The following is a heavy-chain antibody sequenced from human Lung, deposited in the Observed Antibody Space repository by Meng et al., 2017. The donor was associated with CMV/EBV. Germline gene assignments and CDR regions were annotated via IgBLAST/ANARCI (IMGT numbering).Heavy chain of an antibody. V-gene: IGHV4-34*01. CDR2: INHRGST. D-gene: IGHD2-2*01. CDR3: ARGRPKAVPAGGYFDY. Sequence: GSLRPSFAVHGGSFSGYYWSGIRQPPGKGPEWIGEINHRGSTNYNPSLKSRVTISVDTSKNQFALKLSSVTAADTAVYYCARGRPKAVPAGGYFDYWGQGTLVTVSS. J-gene: IGHJ4*02. CDR1: GGSFSGYY.